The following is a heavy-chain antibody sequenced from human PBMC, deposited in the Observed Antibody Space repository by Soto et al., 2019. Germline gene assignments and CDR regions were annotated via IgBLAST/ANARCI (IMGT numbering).Heavy chain of an antibody. Sequence: EVQLLESGGGLVQPGGSLRLSCAASGFTFSSYGMSWVRQAPGKGLEWVSAISGSGYSTYYADSVKGRFTISRDNSNNTLYLQMNSLRAEDTAVYYCAKSLSVGATTPFDYWGQGTLVTVSS. CDR3: AKSLSVGATTPFDY. CDR2: ISGSGYST. CDR1: GFTFSSYG. D-gene: IGHD1-26*01. V-gene: IGHV3-23*01. J-gene: IGHJ4*02.